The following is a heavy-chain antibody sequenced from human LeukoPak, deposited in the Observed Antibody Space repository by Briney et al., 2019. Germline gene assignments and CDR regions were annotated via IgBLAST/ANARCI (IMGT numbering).Heavy chain of an antibody. CDR1: GYMFSNFFSSYG. D-gene: IGHD3-22*01. CDR2: ISPYKGNK. V-gene: IGHV1-18*01. CDR3: ARGFSGYYSNYYYGMDV. J-gene: IGHJ6*02. Sequence: ASVTVSCKASGYMFSNFFSSYGITWVRQAPGQGLEWMGWISPYKGNKKFAQKFQGRVTMTTDTSTSTAYMELRSLRSDDTAVYYCARGFSGYYSNYYYGMDVWGQGTTVTVSS.